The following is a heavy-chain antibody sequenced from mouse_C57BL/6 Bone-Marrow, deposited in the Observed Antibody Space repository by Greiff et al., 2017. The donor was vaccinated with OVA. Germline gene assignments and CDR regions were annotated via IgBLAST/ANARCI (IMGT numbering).Heavy chain of an antibody. CDR1: GFNIKDDY. CDR2: IDPENGDT. Sequence: VQLQQSGAELVRPGASVKLSCTASGFNIKDDYMHWVKQRPEQGLEWIGWIDPENGDTEYASKFQGKATITADPSSNTAYLQLSSLTSEDTAVYYCTTTTNWYFDVWGTGTTVTVSS. V-gene: IGHV14-4*01. J-gene: IGHJ1*03. D-gene: IGHD2-1*01. CDR3: TTTTNWYFDV.